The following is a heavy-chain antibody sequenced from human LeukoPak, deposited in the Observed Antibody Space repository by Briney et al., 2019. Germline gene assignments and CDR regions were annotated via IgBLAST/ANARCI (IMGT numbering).Heavy chain of an antibody. D-gene: IGHD7-27*01. J-gene: IGHJ4*02. V-gene: IGHV3-73*01. CDR2: IRTKGNSYAA. Sequence: PGGSLRLSCAASGFAFSGSAMHWVRQASGKGLEWVGRIRTKGNSYAAAYATSVKGRFTISRDDSKNTAYLQMNSLKTEDTAVYYCNRRTGESSGIDDWGQGTLVTVSS. CDR3: NRRTGESSGIDD. CDR1: GFAFSGSA.